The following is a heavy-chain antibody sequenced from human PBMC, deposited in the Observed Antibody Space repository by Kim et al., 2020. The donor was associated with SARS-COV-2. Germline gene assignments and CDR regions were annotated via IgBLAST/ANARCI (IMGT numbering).Heavy chain of an antibody. Sequence: RYSPSFQGQVTISADKSISTAYLQWSSLKASDTAMYYCARRGDYIGYFDYWGQGTLVTVSS. D-gene: IGHD4-17*01. J-gene: IGHJ4*02. V-gene: IGHV5-51*01. CDR3: ARRGDYIGYFDY.